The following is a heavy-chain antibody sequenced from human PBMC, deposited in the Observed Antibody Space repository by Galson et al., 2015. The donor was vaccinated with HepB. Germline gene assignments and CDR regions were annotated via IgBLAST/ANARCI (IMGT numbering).Heavy chain of an antibody. D-gene: IGHD5-12*01. CDR1: GYSFSSYG. J-gene: IGHJ6*02. V-gene: IGHV1-18*01. CDR3: ARVVATILYGMDV. Sequence: SVKVSCKASGYSFSSYGISWVRQAPGQGLEWMGWITTHNGNTNYAQKFQGRVTMSTDTPRSTVYMELRSLTSKDAAVYYCARVVATILYGMDVWGQGTTVTVS. CDR2: ITTHNGNT.